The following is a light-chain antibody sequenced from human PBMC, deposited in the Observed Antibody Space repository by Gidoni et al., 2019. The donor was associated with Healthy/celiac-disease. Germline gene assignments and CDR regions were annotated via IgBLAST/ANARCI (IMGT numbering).Light chain of an antibody. CDR1: QGISNY. V-gene: IGKV1-27*01. J-gene: IGKJ4*01. CDR3: QKYNSAPLT. Sequence: DIQMTKSPSSLSASVGDRVTITCRASQGISNYFAWYQQKPGKVRKLLIDAASPLQAGVPSRVSGSGSGTDFTLTIISLQPEDVATYYCQKYNSAPLTFGGGTKVEIK. CDR2: AAS.